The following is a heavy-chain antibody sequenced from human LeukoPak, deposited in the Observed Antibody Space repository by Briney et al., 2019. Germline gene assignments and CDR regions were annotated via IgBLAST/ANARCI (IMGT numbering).Heavy chain of an antibody. J-gene: IGHJ3*02. CDR2: INPNSGGT. V-gene: IGHV1-2*02. Sequence: ASVKVSCKASGYTFTGYYMHWVRQAPGQGLEWMGWINPNSGGTNYAQKFQGRVTMTRDTSISTAYMELSRLRSDDTAVYYCARDSYYDILTGYHPGAFDIWGQGTMVTVSS. CDR3: ARDSYYDILTGYHPGAFDI. CDR1: GYTFTGYY. D-gene: IGHD3-9*01.